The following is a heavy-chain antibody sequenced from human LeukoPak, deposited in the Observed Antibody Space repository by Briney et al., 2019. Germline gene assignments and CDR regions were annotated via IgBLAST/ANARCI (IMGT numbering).Heavy chain of an antibody. CDR1: GFPFSRYA. CDR3: SKDLRVDILVVPAAIVPDY. CDR2: ISGSGGST. J-gene: IGHJ4*02. D-gene: IGHD2-2*01. Sequence: GGSLRLPCAVSGFPFSRYAMSWVRQAPGKGLEWVSDISGSGGSTYYADSVKGRFTISRDNSKNTLYVQMNSLRAEDTAVYYCSKDLRVDILVVPAAIVPDYWGQGTLVTVSS. V-gene: IGHV3-23*01.